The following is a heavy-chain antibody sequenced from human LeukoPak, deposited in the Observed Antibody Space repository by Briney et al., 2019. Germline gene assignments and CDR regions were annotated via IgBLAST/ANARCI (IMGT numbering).Heavy chain of an antibody. V-gene: IGHV4-30-2*01. Sequence: SGTLSLTCAVSGGSISSGGYSWSWIRQPPGKGLEWIGYIYHSGSTYYNPSLKSRVTISVDRSKNQFSLKLSSVTAADTAVYYCARGRELEPPYFDYWGQGTLVTVSS. CDR2: IYHSGST. CDR3: ARGRELEPPYFDY. J-gene: IGHJ4*02. D-gene: IGHD1-14*01. CDR1: GGSISSGGYS.